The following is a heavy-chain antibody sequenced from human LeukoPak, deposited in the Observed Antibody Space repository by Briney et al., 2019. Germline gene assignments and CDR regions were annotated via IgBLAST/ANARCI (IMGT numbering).Heavy chain of an antibody. CDR2: IRGTGTTT. Sequence: GGSLRLSCAASGSTFSDHAMSWVRQAPGKGLEWVSAIRGTGTTTFYAASVKGRFTISRDNSKNTADLQMNSLRAEDTAVYYCAKVSWLGTLPSYHFDSWGQGTQVTVSS. CDR1: GSTFSDHA. J-gene: IGHJ4*02. CDR3: AKVSWLGTLPSYHFDS. V-gene: IGHV3-23*01. D-gene: IGHD6-19*01.